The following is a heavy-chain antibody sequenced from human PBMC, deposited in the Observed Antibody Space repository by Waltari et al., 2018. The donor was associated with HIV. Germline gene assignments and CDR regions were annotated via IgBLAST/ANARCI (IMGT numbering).Heavy chain of an antibody. V-gene: IGHV4-59*01. J-gene: IGHJ6*02. D-gene: IGHD3-10*01. CDR1: GGSISSYY. Sequence: QVQLQESGPGLVKPSETLSLTCTVSGGSISSYYWSWIRQPPGKGLEWIGYIYYSGSTNYNPSLKSRVTISVDTSKNQFSLKLSSVTAADTAVYYCARAAMVRGVIWDYYYGMDVWGQGTTVTVSS. CDR2: IYYSGST. CDR3: ARAAMVRGVIWDYYYGMDV.